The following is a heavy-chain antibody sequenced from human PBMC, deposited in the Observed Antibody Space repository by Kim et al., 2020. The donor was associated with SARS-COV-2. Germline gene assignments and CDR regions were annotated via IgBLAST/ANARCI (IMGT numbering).Heavy chain of an antibody. CDR1: GGSISSSSYY. CDR2: IYYSGST. Sequence: SETLSLTCTVSGGSISSSSYYWGWIRQPPGKGLEWIGSIYYSGSTYYNPSLKSRVTISVHTSKNQFSLKLSSVTAADTAVYYCARQEWPRYYFDYWGQGTLVTVSS. D-gene: IGHD3-3*01. J-gene: IGHJ4*02. V-gene: IGHV4-39*01. CDR3: ARQEWPRYYFDY.